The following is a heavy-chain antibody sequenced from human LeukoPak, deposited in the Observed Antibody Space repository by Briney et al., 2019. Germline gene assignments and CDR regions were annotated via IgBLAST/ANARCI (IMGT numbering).Heavy chain of an antibody. CDR2: IYHSGST. Sequence: SETLSLTCTASGYSISSGYYWGWIRQPPGKGLEWIGSIYHSGSTYYNPSLKSRVTISVDTSKNQFSLKLSSVTAADTAVYYCARDRATVTTSNYYYYYMDVWGKGTTVTVSS. D-gene: IGHD4-17*01. CDR3: ARDRATVTTSNYYYYYMDV. J-gene: IGHJ6*03. CDR1: GYSISSGYY. V-gene: IGHV4-38-2*02.